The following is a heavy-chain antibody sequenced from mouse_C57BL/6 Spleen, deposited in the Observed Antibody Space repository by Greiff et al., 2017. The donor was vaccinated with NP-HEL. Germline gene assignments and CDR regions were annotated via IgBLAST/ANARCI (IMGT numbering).Heavy chain of an antibody. CDR3: ARYYGYYPHWYFDV. CDR2: ISYSGST. CDR1: GYSITSDY. D-gene: IGHD2-3*01. Sequence: EVKLQESGPGLAKPSQTLSLTCSVTGYSITSDYWIWIRKFPGNKLEYMGYISYSGSTYYNHSLKSRISITRDTYTNQYYLQLNSVSTEDTATDYGARYYGYYPHWYFDVWGTGTTVTVSS. J-gene: IGHJ1*03. V-gene: IGHV3-8*01.